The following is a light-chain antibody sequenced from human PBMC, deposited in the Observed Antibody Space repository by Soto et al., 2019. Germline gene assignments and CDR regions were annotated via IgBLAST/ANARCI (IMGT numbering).Light chain of an antibody. V-gene: IGKV3-15*01. CDR1: QSVSSN. CDR3: QQYNNWPTIT. J-gene: IGKJ5*01. Sequence: IMMTHSPVTLSVPPRERATISCKASQSVSSNLAWYQQKPGQAHRLIVYGASTRATGIPARFSGSGSGTEFTLTVCSLQSEDFAVYYCQQYNNWPTITCGQGTRLEIK. CDR2: GAS.